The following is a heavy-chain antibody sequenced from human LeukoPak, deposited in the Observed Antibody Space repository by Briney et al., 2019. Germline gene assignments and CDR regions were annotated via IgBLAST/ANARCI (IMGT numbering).Heavy chain of an antibody. J-gene: IGHJ4*02. CDR3: ARDAVLGSGSDN. V-gene: IGHV3-53*01. CDR1: GFTVSSNY. D-gene: IGHD3-10*01. CDR2: IYSDGST. Sequence: GGSLRLSCAASGFTVSSNYMSCVRQAPGKGLEWVSVIYSDGSTYYADSVKGRFTISRDNSKNTLYLQMNNLRAEDTAVYYCARDAVLGSGSDNWGQGTLVTVSS.